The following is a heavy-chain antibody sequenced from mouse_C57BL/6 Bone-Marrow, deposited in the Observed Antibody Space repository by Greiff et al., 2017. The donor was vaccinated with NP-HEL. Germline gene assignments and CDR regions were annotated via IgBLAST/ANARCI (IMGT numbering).Heavy chain of an antibody. CDR3: ARRGNYYRNYGAMDC. D-gene: IGHD2-5*01. Sequence: QVTLKVCGPGILQSSQTLSLTCSFSGFSLSTSGMGVSWHRQPPGKGLEWLAHIYWDDDKRYNPSLKSRPTISKHTSRNQVFLKITSVDTADTATYYCARRGNYYRNYGAMDCWGQGTSVTVSS. CDR2: IYWDDDK. V-gene: IGHV8-12*01. CDR1: GFSLSTSGMG. J-gene: IGHJ4*01.